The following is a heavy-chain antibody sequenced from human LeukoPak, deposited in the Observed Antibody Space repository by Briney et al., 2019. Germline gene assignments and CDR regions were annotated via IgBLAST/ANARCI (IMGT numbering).Heavy chain of an antibody. J-gene: IGHJ4*02. CDR3: TTEGTDRYCSGGSCYLAIY. CDR2: IKSKTDGGTT. Sequence: GGSLRLSCAASGFTFSNAWMSWVRQAPGKELEWVGRIKSKTDGGTTDYAAPVKGRFTISRDDSKNTLYLQMNSLKTEGTAVYYCTTEGTDRYCSGGSCYLAIYWGQGTLVTVSS. CDR1: GFTFSNAW. V-gene: IGHV3-15*01. D-gene: IGHD2-15*01.